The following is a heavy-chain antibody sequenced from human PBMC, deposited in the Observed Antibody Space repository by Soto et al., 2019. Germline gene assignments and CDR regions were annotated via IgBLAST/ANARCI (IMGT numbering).Heavy chain of an antibody. Sequence: PSETLSLTCTVSGGSISSGDYYWRWVRQHPGKGLEWIGYRSYSGSTYYNPSLKSRVTIVVDTSRNQSSLRLSSVTAADTAVYYCAREGGPAYCGGDCLYNWFDPWGQGTLVTVSS. D-gene: IGHD2-21*02. CDR2: RSYSGST. CDR3: AREGGPAYCGGDCLYNWFDP. CDR1: GGSISSGDYY. V-gene: IGHV4-31*03. J-gene: IGHJ5*02.